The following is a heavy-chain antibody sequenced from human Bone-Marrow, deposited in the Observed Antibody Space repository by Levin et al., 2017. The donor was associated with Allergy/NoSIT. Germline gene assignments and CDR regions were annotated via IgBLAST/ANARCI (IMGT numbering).Heavy chain of an antibody. V-gene: IGHV3-9*01. CDR1: GFTFEDYA. Sequence: SLKISCAASGFTFEDYAMHWVRQAPGKGLEWVSGISLNSGNIGYADSVKGRFTISRDNAKNSLYLQMNSLRAEDTALYYCVKDMSPAYYYDSSGAFNYWGQGTLVTVSS. J-gene: IGHJ4*02. CDR3: VKDMSPAYYYDSSGAFNY. D-gene: IGHD3-22*01. CDR2: ISLNSGNI.